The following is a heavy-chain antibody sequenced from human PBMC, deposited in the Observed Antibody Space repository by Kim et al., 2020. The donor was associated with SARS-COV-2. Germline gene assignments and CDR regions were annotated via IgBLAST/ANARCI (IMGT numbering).Heavy chain of an antibody. V-gene: IGHV3-23*01. CDR2: ISGSGGST. CDR1: GFTFSSYA. D-gene: IGHD3-22*01. J-gene: IGHJ4*02. CDR3: AKVDDSSGYYYGSDY. Sequence: GGSLRLSCAASGFTFSSYAMSWVRQAPGKGLEWVSAISGSGGSTYYADSVKGRFTISRDNSKNTLYLQMNSLRAEDTAVYYCAKVDDSSGYYYGSDYWGQGTLVTFSS.